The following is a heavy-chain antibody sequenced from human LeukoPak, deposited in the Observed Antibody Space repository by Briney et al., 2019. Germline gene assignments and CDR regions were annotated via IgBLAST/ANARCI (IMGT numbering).Heavy chain of an antibody. CDR2: ISSSSSYI. Sequence: GGSLRLSCAASGFTFSSYSMNWVRQAPGKGLVWVSSISSSSSYIYYADSVKGRFTISRDNAKNSLYLQMNSLRAEDTAVYSCARPTIFGVVVGIDVWGQGTPVTVSS. D-gene: IGHD3-3*01. CDR3: ARPTIFGVVVGIDV. V-gene: IGHV3-21*01. J-gene: IGHJ6*02. CDR1: GFTFSSYS.